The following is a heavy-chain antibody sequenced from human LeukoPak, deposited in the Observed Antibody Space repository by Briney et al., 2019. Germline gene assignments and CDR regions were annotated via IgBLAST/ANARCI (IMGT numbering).Heavy chain of an antibody. CDR1: GFTFSSFW. Sequence: GGSLRLSCAASGFTFSSFWMSWVRQAPGKGLEWVSYISSSSSTTYYADSVKGRFTISRDNSKNTLYLQMNSLRAEDTAVYYCAKDKGELLWFGELFHYGMDVWGQGTTVTVSS. CDR2: ISSSSSTT. D-gene: IGHD3-10*01. V-gene: IGHV3-23*01. CDR3: AKDKGELLWFGELFHYGMDV. J-gene: IGHJ6*02.